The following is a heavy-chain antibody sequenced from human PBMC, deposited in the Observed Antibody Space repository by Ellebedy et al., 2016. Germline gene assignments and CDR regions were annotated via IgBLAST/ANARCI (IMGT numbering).Heavy chain of an antibody. CDR1: GYTFTSYG. J-gene: IGHJ6*02. V-gene: IGHV1-18*01. Sequence: ASVKVSCKASGYTFTSYGISWVRQAPGQGLEWMGWISAYNGNRNYAQKFQGRVTMTTDTSTSTAYMELRSLRSDDTAVYYCARDVPVAGTDYYYYYGMDVWGQGTTVTVSS. CDR3: ARDVPVAGTDYYYYYGMDV. D-gene: IGHD6-19*01. CDR2: ISAYNGNR.